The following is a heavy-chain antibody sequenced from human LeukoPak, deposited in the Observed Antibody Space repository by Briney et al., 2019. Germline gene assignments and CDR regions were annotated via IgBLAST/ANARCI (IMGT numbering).Heavy chain of an antibody. Sequence: GGSLRLSCAASGFTFSSYWMNWARQAPGKGLEWVASINHNGNVNYYVDSVKGRFTISRDNAKNSLYLQMNSLRAEDTAVYYCARWAVAGDDAFDIWGQGTMVTVSS. CDR1: GFTFSSYW. D-gene: IGHD6-19*01. CDR3: ARWAVAGDDAFDI. V-gene: IGHV3-7*01. CDR2: INHNGNVN. J-gene: IGHJ3*02.